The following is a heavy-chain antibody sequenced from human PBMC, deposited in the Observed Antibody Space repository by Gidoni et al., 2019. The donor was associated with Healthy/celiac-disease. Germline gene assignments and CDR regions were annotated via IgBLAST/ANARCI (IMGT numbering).Heavy chain of an antibody. CDR1: GFTFSSYG. CDR3: ARGGDSSGWFFDY. CDR2: IWYDGSNK. V-gene: IGHV3-33*01. J-gene: IGHJ4*02. Sequence: RLSCAASGFTFSSYGMHWVRQAPGKGLEWVAVIWYDGSNKYYADSVKGRFTIYRDNSKNTLYLQMNSLRAEDTAVYYCARGGDSSGWFFDYWGQGTLVTVSS. D-gene: IGHD6-19*01.